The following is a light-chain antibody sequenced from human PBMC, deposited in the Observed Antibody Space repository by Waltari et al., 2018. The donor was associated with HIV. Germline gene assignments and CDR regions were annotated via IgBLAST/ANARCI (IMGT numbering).Light chain of an antibody. CDR2: DDT. J-gene: IGLJ3*02. CDR3: QVWDTIRDHWV. CDR1: NIGSKS. Sequence: SYVVTQPPSVSVAPGQTARITCGGNNIGSKSVQWYQQKAGQAPVVVVYDDTDRPSGIPERFSGSNSGNTATLTISRVEAGDEADYYCQVWDTIRDHWVFGGGTKLTVL. V-gene: IGLV3-21*02.